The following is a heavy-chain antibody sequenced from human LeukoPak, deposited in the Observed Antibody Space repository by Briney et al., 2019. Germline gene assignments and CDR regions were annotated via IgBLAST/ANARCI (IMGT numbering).Heavy chain of an antibody. V-gene: IGHV3-21*01. CDR3: ATDGRSSGWYGFDY. CDR2: ITSPVGRI. D-gene: IGHD6-19*01. J-gene: IGHJ4*02. CDR1: GFTFSKFA. Sequence: GGSLRLSCAASGFTFSKFAMSWVRQAPGKGLEWVSSITSPVGRIYYADSLKGRITISRDNASSTLYLQMNSLRAEDTAVYYCATDGRSSGWYGFDYWGQGTLVTVSS.